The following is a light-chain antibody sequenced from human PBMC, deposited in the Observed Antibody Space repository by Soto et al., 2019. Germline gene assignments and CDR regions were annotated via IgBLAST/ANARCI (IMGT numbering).Light chain of an antibody. CDR1: QSVSTN. CDR2: GAS. J-gene: IGKJ4*01. CDR3: QHYGTSAAT. Sequence: ERVMTQCPATLSVSPWEAASRSSRASQSVSTNLAWYQQKPGQAPRLLSYGASSRATVFPDGVSRSGCCTVATLPLSRSDPQTFAVQNCQHYGTSAATFGGGTKVDIK. V-gene: IGKV3-20*01.